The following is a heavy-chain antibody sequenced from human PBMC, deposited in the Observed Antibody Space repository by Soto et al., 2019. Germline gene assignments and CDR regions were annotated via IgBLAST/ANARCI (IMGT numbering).Heavy chain of an antibody. D-gene: IGHD2-8*01. CDR3: ARADCTNGVCPYSPGPRYYYGMDV. J-gene: IGHJ6*02. V-gene: IGHV4-31*03. CDR2: IYYSGST. CDR1: GGSISSGGYY. Sequence: PSETLSLTCTVSGGSISSGGYYWSWIRQHPGKGLEWIGYIYYSGSTYYNPSLKSRVTISVDTSKNQFSLKLSSVTAADTAVYYCARADCTNGVCPYSPGPRYYYGMDVWGQGTTVTVSS.